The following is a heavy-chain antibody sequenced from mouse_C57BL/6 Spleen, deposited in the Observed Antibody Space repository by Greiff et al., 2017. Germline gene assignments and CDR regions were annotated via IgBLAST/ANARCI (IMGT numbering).Heavy chain of an antibody. CDR3: AREAYYGSSYNFDY. D-gene: IGHD1-1*01. Sequence: EVQLVESGGGLVKPGGSLKLSCAASGFTFSDYGMHWVRQAPEKGLEWVAYISSGSSTIYYADTVKGRFTISRDNAKNTLFLQMTSLRSEDTAMYYCAREAYYGSSYNFDYWGQGTTLTVSS. V-gene: IGHV5-17*01. J-gene: IGHJ2*01. CDR1: GFTFSDYG. CDR2: ISSGSSTI.